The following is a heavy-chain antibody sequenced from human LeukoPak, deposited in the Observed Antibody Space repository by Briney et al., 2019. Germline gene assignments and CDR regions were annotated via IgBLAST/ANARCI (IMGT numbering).Heavy chain of an antibody. CDR3: ARHSSGYYYVGYFDY. J-gene: IGHJ4*02. CDR2: IYYSGST. CDR1: GGSISSYY. D-gene: IGHD3-22*01. Sequence: SETLSLTCTVSGGSISSYYWSWIRQPPGKGLEWIGYIYYSGSTNYNPSLKSRVTISVDTSKNQFPLKLSSVTAADTAVYYCARHSSGYYYVGYFDYWGQGTLVTVSS. V-gene: IGHV4-59*01.